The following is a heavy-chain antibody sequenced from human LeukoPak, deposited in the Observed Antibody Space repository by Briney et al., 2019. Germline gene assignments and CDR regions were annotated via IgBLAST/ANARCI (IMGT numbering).Heavy chain of an antibody. Sequence: PGGSLRLSCAASGFTFSSYSMNWVRQAPGKGLEWVSYISSSSSTIYYADSVKGRFTISRDNAKNSLYLQMNSLRAEDTAVYYCARDFNMITFGGVIVTGANYFDYWGQGTLVTVSS. CDR1: GFTFSSYS. CDR3: ARDFNMITFGGVIVTGANYFDY. J-gene: IGHJ4*02. CDR2: ISSSSSTI. V-gene: IGHV3-48*01. D-gene: IGHD3-16*02.